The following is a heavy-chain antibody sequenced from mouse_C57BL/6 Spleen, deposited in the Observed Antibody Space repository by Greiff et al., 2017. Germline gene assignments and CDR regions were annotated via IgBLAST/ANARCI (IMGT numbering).Heavy chain of an antibody. V-gene: IGHV1-81*01. CDR2: IYPRSGNT. CDR3: AREGLDYGNYQYYFDY. CDR1: GYTFTSYG. D-gene: IGHD2-1*01. Sequence: VQLQQSGAELARPGASVKLSCKASGYTFTSYGISWVKQRTGQGLEWIGEIYPRSGNTYYNEKFKGKATLTADKSSSTAYMELRSLTSEDSAVXFCAREGLDYGNYQYYFDYWGQGTTLTVSS. J-gene: IGHJ2*01.